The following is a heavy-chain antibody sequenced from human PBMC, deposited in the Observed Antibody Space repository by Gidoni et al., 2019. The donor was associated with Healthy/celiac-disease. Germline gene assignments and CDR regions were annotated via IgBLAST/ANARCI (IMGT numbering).Heavy chain of an antibody. CDR1: GFTFSSYG. CDR3: AKDSGYSYGYYFDY. V-gene: IGHV3-30*18. CDR2: ISNDGSNK. Sequence: QVQLVESGGGVVQPGRSVRLAGAASGFTFSSYGMHWVRQAPGKGLEWVAVISNDGSNKYYADSVKCRFIISRDNSKNTLYLQMNSLGAEDTAVYYCAKDSGYSYGYYFDYWGQGTLVTVSS. D-gene: IGHD5-18*01. J-gene: IGHJ4*02.